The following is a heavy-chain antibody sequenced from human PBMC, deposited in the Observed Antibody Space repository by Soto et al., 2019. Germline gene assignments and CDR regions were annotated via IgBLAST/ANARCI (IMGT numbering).Heavy chain of an antibody. CDR2: IYYSGST. CDR1: GVSISSYY. CDR3: ARDSTYYYDSSGYNDAFDI. D-gene: IGHD3-22*01. J-gene: IGHJ3*02. Sequence: SETLSLXCTVSGVSISSYYWSWIRQPPGKGLEWIGYIYYSGSTNYNPSLKSRVTISVDTSKNQFSLKLSSVTAADTAVYYCARDSTYYYDSSGYNDAFDIWGQGTMVTVSS. V-gene: IGHV4-59*01.